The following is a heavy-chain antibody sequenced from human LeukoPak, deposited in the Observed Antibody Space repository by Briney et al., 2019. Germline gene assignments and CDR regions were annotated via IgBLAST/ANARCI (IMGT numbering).Heavy chain of an antibody. V-gene: IGHV3-30-3*01. CDR3: ARDKRGYSGYDSGAFDS. J-gene: IGHJ3*02. Sequence: AGGSLRLSCAASGFTFSSYAMHWVRQAPGKGLEWLAVISYDGSNKYYADSVKGRFTISRDNSKNTLYLQMNSLRAEDTAVYYCARDKRGYSGYDSGAFDSWGQGTMVT. CDR2: ISYDGSNK. D-gene: IGHD5-12*01. CDR1: GFTFSSYA.